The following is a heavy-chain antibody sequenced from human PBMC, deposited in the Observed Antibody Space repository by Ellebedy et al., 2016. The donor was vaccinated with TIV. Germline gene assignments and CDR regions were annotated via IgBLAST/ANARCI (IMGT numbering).Heavy chain of an antibody. D-gene: IGHD2-21*01. CDR1: GGSFSGYS. V-gene: IGHV4-34*01. CDR2: INHRGTT. J-gene: IGHJ2*01. CDR3: ARSDWQDVDLDRWYFDL. Sequence: GSLRLSCGICGGSFSGYSWSWIRQSPGKGLEWIGEINHRGTTNYNPSLESRVSLSMDTSENKFSVRLNSVTAADTAVYYCARSDWQDVDLDRWYFDLWGRGTLVTVST.